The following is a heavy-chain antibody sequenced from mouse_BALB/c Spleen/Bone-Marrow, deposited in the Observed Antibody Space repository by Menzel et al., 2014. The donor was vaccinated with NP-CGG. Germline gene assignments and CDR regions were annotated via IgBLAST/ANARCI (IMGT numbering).Heavy chain of an antibody. V-gene: IGHV1S53*03. D-gene: IGHD2-4*01. CDR3: KRWDYDGDFDY. J-gene: IGHJ2*01. CDR1: GYTFPDHA. CDR2: ISPGNGYI. Sequence: QVQLKESDTELVKPGPSVKITCTASGYTFPDHAIHWVKQRPEQGLEWIGYISPGNGYIKYNEKFRGKATLNAYKSSITAYMQFNSLTSEDTAVYFCKRWDYDGDFDYWGQGTTLTVSS.